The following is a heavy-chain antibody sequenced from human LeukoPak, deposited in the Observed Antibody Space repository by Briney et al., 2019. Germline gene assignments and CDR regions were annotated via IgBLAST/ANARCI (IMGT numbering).Heavy chain of an antibody. V-gene: IGHV3-48*03. D-gene: IGHD2-15*01. J-gene: IGHJ6*02. CDR3: ARVQRDIVVVVAAMDV. Sequence: GGSLRLSCAASGFTFSSYEMNWVRQAPGKGLEWVSYISSSGSTIYYADSVKGRFTISRDNAKNSLYLQMNSLRAEDTAVYYCARVQRDIVVVVAAMDVWGQGTTVTVSS. CDR1: GFTFSSYE. CDR2: ISSSGSTI.